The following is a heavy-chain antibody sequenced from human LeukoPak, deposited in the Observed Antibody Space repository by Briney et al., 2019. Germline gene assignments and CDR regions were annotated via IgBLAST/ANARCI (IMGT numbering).Heavy chain of an antibody. Sequence: GGSLRLSCAASGFTFTNYAMSWVRQAPGKGLEWVSSISSSSSYIYYADSVKGRFTISRDNAKNSLYLQMNSLRAEDTAVYYCARDWSFDYWGQGTLVTVSS. V-gene: IGHV3-21*01. J-gene: IGHJ4*02. CDR1: GFTFTNYA. CDR2: ISSSSSYI. CDR3: ARDWSFDY.